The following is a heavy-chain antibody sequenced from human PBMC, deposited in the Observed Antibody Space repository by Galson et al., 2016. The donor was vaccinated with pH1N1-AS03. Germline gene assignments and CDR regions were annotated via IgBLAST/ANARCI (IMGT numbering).Heavy chain of an antibody. Sequence: PALVKPTQTLTLTCTFSGFSLGTTSVGVGWIRQPPGKALEWLALIYWNDAKRYSPSLKSRLTITKDTSRNQVVLTMTNVDPVDTATYYCTHAGTGYNSSWTRFDYWGQGTPVTVSS. J-gene: IGHJ4*02. D-gene: IGHD6-13*01. CDR1: GFSLGTTSVG. CDR3: THAGTGYNSSWTRFDY. CDR2: IYWNDAK. V-gene: IGHV2-5*01.